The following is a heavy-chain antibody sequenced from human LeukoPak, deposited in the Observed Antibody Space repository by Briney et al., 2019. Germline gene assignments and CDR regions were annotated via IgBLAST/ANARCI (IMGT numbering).Heavy chain of an antibody. CDR3: ASTRKRGWYGAPYYYYYGMDV. D-gene: IGHD6-19*01. Sequence: NSSETLSLTCTVSGGSISSYYWSWIRQPAGKGLEWIGRIYTSGSTNYNPSLKSRVTMSVNTSKNQSSLKLSSVTAADTAVYYCASTRKRGWYGAPYYYYYGMDVWGQGTTVTVSS. V-gene: IGHV4-4*07. CDR2: IYTSGST. CDR1: GGSISSYY. J-gene: IGHJ6*02.